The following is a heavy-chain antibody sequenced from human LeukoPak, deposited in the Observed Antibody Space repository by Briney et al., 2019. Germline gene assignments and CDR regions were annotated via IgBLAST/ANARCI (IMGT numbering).Heavy chain of an antibody. V-gene: IGHV3-48*03. Sequence: QPGGSLRLSCAASGFTFSSYEMNWVRQAPGKGLEWISAISGSSSNVYYAASVRGRSTISRDNAENSLYLQLNTTRAEDTAVYYCARGFRDTAMFLDYWGQGTLVTVSS. D-gene: IGHD5-18*01. CDR2: ISGSSSNV. CDR3: ARGFRDTAMFLDY. J-gene: IGHJ4*02. CDR1: GFTFSSYE.